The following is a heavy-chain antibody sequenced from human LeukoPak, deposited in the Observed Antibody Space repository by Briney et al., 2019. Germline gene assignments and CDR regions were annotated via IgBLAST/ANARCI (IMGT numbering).Heavy chain of an antibody. Sequence: SETLSLTCSVSGDSVSSDTGGYYWTWIRQRPGKGLEWIGNIHSSGSTSYNPSLRSRLSISRDRSKNQFPLKLTSVTAADTAFYYCARDRGDYSGDPGYFDYWGQGPLVTVSS. V-gene: IGHV4-31*03. CDR3: ARDRGDYSGDPGYFDY. D-gene: IGHD4-23*01. CDR2: IHSSGST. J-gene: IGHJ4*02. CDR1: GDSVSSDTGGYY.